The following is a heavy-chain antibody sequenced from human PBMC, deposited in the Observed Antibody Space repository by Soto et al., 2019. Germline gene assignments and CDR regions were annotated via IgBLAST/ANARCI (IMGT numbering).Heavy chain of an antibody. Sequence: QVQLVQSGGEVKKPGASVKVSCKTSGYSFTTYGISWVRQAPGQGLEWMGWISAYNGNTNYAQKLQGRVTMTTDTSPSTAYMELRSLRSDDTAVYYGAREGPAPYYYYGMDVWGQGSTVTVSS. V-gene: IGHV1-18*01. CDR2: ISAYNGNT. CDR1: GYSFTTYG. J-gene: IGHJ6*02. CDR3: AREGPAPYYYYGMDV.